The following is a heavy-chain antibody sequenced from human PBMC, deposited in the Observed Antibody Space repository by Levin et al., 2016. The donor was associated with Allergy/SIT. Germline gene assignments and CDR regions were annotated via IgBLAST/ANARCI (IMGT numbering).Heavy chain of an antibody. CDR1: GFTVSSNY. CDR3: ARSMRSSGILGY. CDR2: IYSGGST. D-gene: IGHD3-22*01. Sequence: GESLKISCAASGFTVSSNYMSWVRQAPGKGLEWVSVIYSGGSTYYADSVKGRFTISRDNSKNTLYLQMNSLRAEDTAVYYCARSMRSSGILGYWGQGTLVTVSS. V-gene: IGHV3-53*01. J-gene: IGHJ4*02.